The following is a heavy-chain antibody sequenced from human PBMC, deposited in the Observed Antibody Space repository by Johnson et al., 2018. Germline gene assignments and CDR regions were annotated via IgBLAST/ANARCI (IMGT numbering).Heavy chain of an antibody. D-gene: IGHD3-16*01. CDR2: ISGRSVRT. Sequence: VQLVESGGGLIQPGGSLRLSCAASGFTFSSYAMSWVRQAPGMGLEWVSTISGRSVRTYYADSGKGRFSISRDNSKNTLYLKMNSLAVEDTVVFYCEKSQRGIEGLLATYFQRWGQGTLVTVSS. J-gene: IGHJ1*01. CDR1: GFTFSSYA. CDR3: EKSQRGIEGLLATYFQR. V-gene: IGHV3-23*04.